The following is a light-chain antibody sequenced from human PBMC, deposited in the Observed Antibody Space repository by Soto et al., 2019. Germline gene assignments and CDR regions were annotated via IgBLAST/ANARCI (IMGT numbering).Light chain of an antibody. J-gene: IGLJ2*01. V-gene: IGLV2-14*03. CDR3: TSWTTSTTMI. Sequence: QSALTQPASVSGSPGQSITLPCSGHSSDIGAYNFVSWYQQHPGKAPKLMLYDVNIRPSGVSNRFSGSKSGNTASLTISGLQAEDEADYYCTSWTTSTTMIFGGGTKLTVL. CDR2: DVN. CDR1: SSDIGAYNF.